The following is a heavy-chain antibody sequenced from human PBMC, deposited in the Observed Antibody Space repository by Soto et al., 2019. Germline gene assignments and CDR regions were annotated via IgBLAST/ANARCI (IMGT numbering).Heavy chain of an antibody. J-gene: IGHJ4*02. Sequence: GGALTLSCAASGFPFRSYVMSWVRQAPGKGLEWVSGISGGGSNTFYADYVKGRFTISIDNSKNTLLLQMNSLGAEDTAVYYCAKDSNKYSSSLRGRYFDSWGQGIGVTVSS. CDR1: GFPFRSYV. CDR3: AKDSNKYSSSLRGRYFDS. D-gene: IGHD4-4*01. V-gene: IGHV3-23*01. CDR2: ISGGGSNT.